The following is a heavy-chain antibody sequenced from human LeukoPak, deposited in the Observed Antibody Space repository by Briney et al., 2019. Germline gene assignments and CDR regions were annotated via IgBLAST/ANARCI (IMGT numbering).Heavy chain of an antibody. Sequence: GGSLRLSCAASGFTISSNYMSWVRQAPGKGLEWVSIIYSGGDTYYADSVKGRFTISRDNSKSTQHLQMNSLTAEDTAVYYCARCLLVQGYYYGMDVWGQGTTVTVSS. J-gene: IGHJ6*02. D-gene: IGHD3-3*01. CDR2: IYSGGDT. CDR1: GFTISSNY. CDR3: ARCLLVQGYYYGMDV. V-gene: IGHV3-66*01.